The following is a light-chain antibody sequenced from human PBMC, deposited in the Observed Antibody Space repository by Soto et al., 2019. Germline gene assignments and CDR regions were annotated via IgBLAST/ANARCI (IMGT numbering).Light chain of an antibody. J-gene: IGKJ3*01. CDR2: AAS. Sequence: DIQMTQSPSSLSASVGDRVTITCRASQSISSYLNWYQQKPGKAPKLLIYAASSLQSGVPSRFSGSGYGTDLTLTISSLQPEDFATYYCQQSYSTLRVFGPLTKVDIK. CDR3: QQSYSTLRV. CDR1: QSISSY. V-gene: IGKV1-39*01.